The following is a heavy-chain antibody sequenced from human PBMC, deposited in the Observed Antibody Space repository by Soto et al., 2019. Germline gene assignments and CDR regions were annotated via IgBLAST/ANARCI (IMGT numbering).Heavy chain of an antibody. V-gene: IGHV4-59*01. J-gene: IGHJ4*02. CDR2: IYYSGST. CDR3: ARAPIYDFWSGYSFDY. D-gene: IGHD3-3*01. Sequence: SETLSLTCTVSGGSISSYYWSWIRQPPGKGLEWIGYIYYSGSTNYNPSLKSRVTISVDTSKNQFSLKLSSVTAADTAVYYCARAPIYDFWSGYSFDYWGQGTLVTVSS. CDR1: GGSISSYY.